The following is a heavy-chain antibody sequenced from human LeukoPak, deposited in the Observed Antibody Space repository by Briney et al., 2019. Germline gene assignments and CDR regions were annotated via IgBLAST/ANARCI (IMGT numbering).Heavy chain of an antibody. CDR1: GGTFSSYA. V-gene: IGHV1-69*04. D-gene: IGHD3-3*01. J-gene: IGHJ4*02. CDR3: ARERIFGVSRNYYFDY. Sequence: GASVKVSCKASGGTFSSYAISWVRQAPGQGLEWMGRIIPILGIANYAQKFQGRVTITADKSTSTAYMELSSLRSEDTAVYYCARERIFGVSRNYYFDYWGQGTLVTVSS. CDR2: IIPILGIA.